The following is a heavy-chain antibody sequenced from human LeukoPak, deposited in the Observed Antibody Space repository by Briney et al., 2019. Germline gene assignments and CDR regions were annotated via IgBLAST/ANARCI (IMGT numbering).Heavy chain of an antibody. CDR1: GFTFSSYS. V-gene: IGHV3-21*01. J-gene: IGHJ4*02. D-gene: IGHD5-24*01. CDR3: AREMATKSYYFDY. CDR2: ISSSSSYI. Sequence: GGSLRLSCAASGFTFSSYSMNWVRQAPGKGLEWVSSISSSSSYIYYADSVKGRFTISRDNAKNSLYPQMNSLRAEDTAVYYCAREMATKSYYFDYWGQGTLVTASS.